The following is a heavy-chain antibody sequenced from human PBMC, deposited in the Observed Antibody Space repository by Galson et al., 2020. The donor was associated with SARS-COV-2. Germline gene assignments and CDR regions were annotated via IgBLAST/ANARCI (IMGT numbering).Heavy chain of an antibody. J-gene: IGHJ4*02. Sequence: TYYXXXVEXRFTISRENGKNSLYLQINSLRAGDTAVYYCARASTFIYGSGSYILDYWGQGILVTVSS. CDR3: ARASTFIYGSGSYILDY. CDR2: T. D-gene: IGHD3-10*01. V-gene: IGHV3-13*01.